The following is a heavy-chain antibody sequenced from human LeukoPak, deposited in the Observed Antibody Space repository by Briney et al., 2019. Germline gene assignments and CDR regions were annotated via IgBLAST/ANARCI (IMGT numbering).Heavy chain of an antibody. CDR3: AKDALLFGVVTATNFDY. CDR1: GFTFDDYA. D-gene: IGHD3-3*01. CDR2: ISWNSGSI. Sequence: QPGRSLRLSCAASGFTFDDYAMHWVRQAPGKGLEWVSGISWNSGSIGYADSVKGRFTISRDDAKNSLYLQMNGLRAEDTALYYCAKDALLFGVVTATNFDYWGQGTLVTVSS. J-gene: IGHJ4*02. V-gene: IGHV3-9*01.